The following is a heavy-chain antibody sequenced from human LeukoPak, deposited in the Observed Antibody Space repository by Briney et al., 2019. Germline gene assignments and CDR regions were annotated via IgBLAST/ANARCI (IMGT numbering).Heavy chain of an antibody. CDR1: GYTFSSYG. D-gene: IGHD1-26*01. Sequence: ASVKVSCKASGYTFSSYGISWVRQAPGQGLEWMGWISAYNGNTNYAQKLQGRVTMTTDTSTSTAYMELRSLRSDDTAVYYCARDMEWEQHNAFDIWGQGTMVTVSS. CDR3: ARDMEWEQHNAFDI. V-gene: IGHV1-18*01. CDR2: ISAYNGNT. J-gene: IGHJ3*02.